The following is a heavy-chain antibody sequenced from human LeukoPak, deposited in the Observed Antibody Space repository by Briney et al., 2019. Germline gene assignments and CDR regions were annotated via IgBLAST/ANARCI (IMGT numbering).Heavy chain of an antibody. Sequence: PGGSLRLSCAASGFTFSSYGMHWVRQAPGKGLEWVAVISYDGSNKYYADFVKGRFTISRDNSKNTLYLQMNSLRAEDTAVYYCAKPAYYYDSSGYLDYWGQGTLVTVSS. CDR2: ISYDGSNK. J-gene: IGHJ4*02. CDR1: GFTFSSYG. V-gene: IGHV3-30*18. D-gene: IGHD3-22*01. CDR3: AKPAYYYDSSGYLDY.